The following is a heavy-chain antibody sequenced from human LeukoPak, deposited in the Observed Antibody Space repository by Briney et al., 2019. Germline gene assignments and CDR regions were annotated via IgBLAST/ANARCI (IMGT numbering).Heavy chain of an antibody. V-gene: IGHV3-66*02. CDR3: ARGGIAVASRVFDY. D-gene: IGHD6-19*01. CDR1: GFTVSSNY. J-gene: IGHJ4*02. Sequence: PGESLRLSCAASGFTVSSNYMSWVRQAPGKGLEWVSVIYSGGSTYYADSVKGRFTISRDNSKNTLYLQMNSLRAEDTAVYYCARGGIAVASRVFDYWGQGTLVTVSS. CDR2: IYSGGST.